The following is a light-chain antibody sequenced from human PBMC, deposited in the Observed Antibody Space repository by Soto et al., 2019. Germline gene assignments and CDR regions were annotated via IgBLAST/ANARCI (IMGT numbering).Light chain of an antibody. CDR1: QSVSID. Sequence: EIVMTQSPDTLSVSPGERATLSCMASQSVSIDLAWYQQTPGQAPRLLIYSASTLQSGVPSRFSGRGSGTDFTLSISSLQPEDFATYYCQQLYTYPYTFGQGTKVDIK. J-gene: IGKJ2*01. CDR3: QQLYTYPYT. V-gene: IGKV3-15*01. CDR2: SAS.